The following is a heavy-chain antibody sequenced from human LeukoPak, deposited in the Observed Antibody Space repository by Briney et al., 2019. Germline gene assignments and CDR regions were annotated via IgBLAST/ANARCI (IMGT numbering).Heavy chain of an antibody. D-gene: IGHD2-2*01. CDR3: AGHLSDITSSPNY. Sequence: LGESLKISCKRSGYSFTSYWIAWVRQIPGKGLEWMGIIYPGDYETRYNPSFQGQVTISADKPTTTAYLQWRSLKASETGMYFCAGHLSDITSSPNYWGPGTLVTVSS. V-gene: IGHV5-51*01. J-gene: IGHJ4*02. CDR1: GYSFTSYW. CDR2: IYPGDYET.